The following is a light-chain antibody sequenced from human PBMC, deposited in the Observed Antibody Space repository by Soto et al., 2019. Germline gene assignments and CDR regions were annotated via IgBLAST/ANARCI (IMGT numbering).Light chain of an antibody. Sequence: QSALTQPASVSGSPGQSITISCTGTSSDVGGYNYVSWYQQHPGKAPKPLIYDVTNRPSGVSNRFSGSKSGNTASLTISGLQAEDEADYYCSSYTSSITAVFGGGTQLTVL. CDR3: SSYTSSITAV. CDR1: SSDVGGYNY. J-gene: IGLJ7*01. CDR2: DVT. V-gene: IGLV2-14*01.